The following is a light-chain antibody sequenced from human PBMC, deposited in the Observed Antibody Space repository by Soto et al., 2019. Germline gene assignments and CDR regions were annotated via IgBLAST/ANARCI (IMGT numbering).Light chain of an antibody. CDR2: GNR. V-gene: IGLV1-40*01. CDR3: QAYDYSLTAFV. J-gene: IGLJ3*02. Sequence: SGLTQPPSVSRAPGQRVTISCTGDNSNRGPGYDVHWYQQLAGAAPKLVIFGNRNRPSGVPGRFSGSKSGTSASLPITVLPAAHEADYSCQAYDYSLTAFVFGGGTKVTVX. CDR1: NSNRGPGYD.